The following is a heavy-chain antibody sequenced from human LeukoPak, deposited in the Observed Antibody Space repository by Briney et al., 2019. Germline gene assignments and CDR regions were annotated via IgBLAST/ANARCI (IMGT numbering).Heavy chain of an antibody. V-gene: IGHV3-7*01. D-gene: IGHD1-26*01. CDR1: GFNFRAYW. CDR2: IKQDGSEK. J-gene: IGHJ4*02. CDR3: ATGWYSGSRGRY. Sequence: GGSLRLSCTPSGFNFRAYWMAWVRQAPGKGREWVANIKQDGSEKYYVDPVKGRFTIYRDNAKNSLYLQMNSLRAEDTAVYYCATGWYSGSRGRYWGQGTLVTVSS.